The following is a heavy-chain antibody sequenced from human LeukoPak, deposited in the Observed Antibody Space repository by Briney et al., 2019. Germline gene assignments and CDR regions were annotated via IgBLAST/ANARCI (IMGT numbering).Heavy chain of an antibody. V-gene: IGHV3-74*01. CDR1: GFTFSNYW. D-gene: IGHD2-2*01. Sequence: GGSLRLSCVASGFTFSNYWMLWVRKAPGMGLMWVSLISTDGKSTRYAESVKGRFTISRDNAKNALYLQMDILRVEDTALYFCVRDYQFIQEVWGQGTTVTVSS. CDR2: ISTDGKST. CDR3: VRDYQFIQEV. J-gene: IGHJ6*02.